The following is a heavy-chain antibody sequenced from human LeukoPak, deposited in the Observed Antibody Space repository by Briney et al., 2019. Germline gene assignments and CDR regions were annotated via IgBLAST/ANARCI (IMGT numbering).Heavy chain of an antibody. V-gene: IGHV4-39*07. CDR3: ARGTLGYYYYYMDV. J-gene: IGHJ6*03. CDR1: GGSISSSSYY. D-gene: IGHD3-16*01. Sequence: SETLSLTCTVSGGSISSSSYYWCWIRQPPGKGLEWIGSIYYSGSTYFNPSLKSRVTISVDTSKNQFSLKLSSVTAADTAVYYCARGTLGYYYYYMDVWGKGPRSPSP. CDR2: IYYSGST.